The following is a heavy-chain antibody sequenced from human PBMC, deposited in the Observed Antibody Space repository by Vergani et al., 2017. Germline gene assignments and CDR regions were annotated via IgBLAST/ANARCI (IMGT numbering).Heavy chain of an antibody. CDR1: GFTFSSYS. J-gene: IGHJ4*02. V-gene: IGHV3-48*01. CDR3: ARVQQWLVPDY. Sequence: EVQLVESGGGLVQPGGSLRLSCAASGFTFSSYSMNWVRQAPGKGLEWVSYISSSSTIYYADSVKGRFTISRDNAKNSLYLQMNSLRAEDTAVYYCARVQQWLVPDYWGQGTLVTVSS. D-gene: IGHD6-19*01. CDR2: ISSSSTI.